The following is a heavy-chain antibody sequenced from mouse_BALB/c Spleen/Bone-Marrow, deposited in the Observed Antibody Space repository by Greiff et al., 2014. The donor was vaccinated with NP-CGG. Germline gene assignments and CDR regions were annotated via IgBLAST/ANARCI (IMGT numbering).Heavy chain of an antibody. J-gene: IGHJ2*01. CDR3: ARPRQLGLPYYFDY. CDR1: GYTFTSYV. Sequence: LVESGPELVKPGASVKMSCKASGYTFTSYVMHWVKQKPGQGLEWIGYINPYNDGTKYNEKFKGKATLTSDKSSSTAYMELSSLTSEDSAVYYRARPRQLGLPYYFDYWGQGTTLTVSS. D-gene: IGHD3-2*01. V-gene: IGHV1-14*01. CDR2: INPYNDGT.